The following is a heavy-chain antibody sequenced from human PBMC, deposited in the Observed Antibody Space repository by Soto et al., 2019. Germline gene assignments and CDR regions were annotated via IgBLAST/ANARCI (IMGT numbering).Heavy chain of an antibody. D-gene: IGHD2-2*01. J-gene: IGHJ5*02. CDR1: GGSISSYY. CDR2: IYYSGST. CDR3: ARGIDCSSTSCYGAPNWFDP. Sequence: SETLSLTCTVSGGSISSYYWSWIRQPPGKGLEWIGYIYYSGSTNYNPSLKSRVTISVDTSKNQFSLKLSSVAAADTAVYYCARGIDCSSTSCYGAPNWFDPWGQGTLVTVSS. V-gene: IGHV4-59*01.